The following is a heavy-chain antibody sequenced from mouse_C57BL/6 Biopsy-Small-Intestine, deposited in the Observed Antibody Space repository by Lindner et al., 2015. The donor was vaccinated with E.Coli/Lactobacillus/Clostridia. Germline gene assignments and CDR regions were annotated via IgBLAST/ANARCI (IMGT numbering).Heavy chain of an antibody. D-gene: IGHD2-3*01. Sequence: VQLQESGGGLVKPGGSLKLSCAASGLTFSSYAMSWVRQTPEKRLEWVATISDGGSYTYYPDNVKGRFTISRDNAKNNLYLQMSHLKSEDTAMYYCARDGYYLANWEDWGQGTTLTVSS. CDR1: GLTFSSYA. CDR2: ISDGGSYT. J-gene: IGHJ2*01. CDR3: ARDGYYLANWED. V-gene: IGHV5-4*01.